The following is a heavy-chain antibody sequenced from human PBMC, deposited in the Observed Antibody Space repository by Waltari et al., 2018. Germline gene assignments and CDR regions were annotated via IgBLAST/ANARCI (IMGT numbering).Heavy chain of an antibody. Sequence: EVQLVESGGGLVQPGGSLRLSCAASGFTFSSYWIHWVRKAPGKGLGWVSRIKSDGSSTSYADSVKGRFTISRDNAKNSLYLQMNSLKTEDTAVYYCAREGQLPQLWFGELTGYYFDYWGQGTLVTVSS. CDR2: IKSDGSST. CDR1: GFTFSSYW. CDR3: AREGQLPQLWFGELTGYYFDY. J-gene: IGHJ4*02. V-gene: IGHV3-74*01. D-gene: IGHD3-10*01.